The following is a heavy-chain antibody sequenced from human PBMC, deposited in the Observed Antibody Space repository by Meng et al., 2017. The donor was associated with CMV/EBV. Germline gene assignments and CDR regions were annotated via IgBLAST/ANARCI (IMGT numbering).Heavy chain of an antibody. J-gene: IGHJ4*02. CDR2: IYYSGST. Sequence: LPGAGHGLVKPSETLSVTCTVSGGSTSSSSYYWGLIRQPPGKGLEWIGSIYYSGSTYYNPSIKSRVTISVDTSKNQFSLKLSSVTAADTAVYYCARDSAVAGVVDYWGQGTLVTVSS. CDR3: ARDSAVAGVVDY. CDR1: GGSTSSSSYY. V-gene: IGHV4-39*07. D-gene: IGHD6-19*01.